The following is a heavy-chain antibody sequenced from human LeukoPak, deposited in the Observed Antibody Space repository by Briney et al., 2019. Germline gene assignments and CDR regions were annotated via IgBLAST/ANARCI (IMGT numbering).Heavy chain of an antibody. Sequence: GGSLRLSCAASGFTFSSYDMHWVRQATGKGLEWVSAIGTAGDTYYPGSVKGRFTISRENAKNSLYLQMNSLRAGDTAVYYCAREGVAGHFDYWGQGTLVTVSS. V-gene: IGHV3-13*01. CDR3: AREGVAGHFDY. D-gene: IGHD6-19*01. CDR2: IGTAGDT. CDR1: GFTFSSYD. J-gene: IGHJ4*02.